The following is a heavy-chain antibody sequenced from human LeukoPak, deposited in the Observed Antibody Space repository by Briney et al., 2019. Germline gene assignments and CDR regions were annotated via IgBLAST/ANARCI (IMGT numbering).Heavy chain of an antibody. V-gene: IGHV2-5*02. CDR3: AHSVYDILTGYYYYGMDV. Sequence: SGPTLVNPTQTLTLTCTFSGFSLSTSGVGVGWTRQPPGKALEWLALIYWDDDKRYSPSLKSRLTITKDTSKNQVVLTMTNMDPVDTATYYCAHSVYDILTGYYYYGMDVWGKGTTVTVSS. D-gene: IGHD3-9*01. CDR1: GFSLSTSGVG. CDR2: IYWDDDK. J-gene: IGHJ6*04.